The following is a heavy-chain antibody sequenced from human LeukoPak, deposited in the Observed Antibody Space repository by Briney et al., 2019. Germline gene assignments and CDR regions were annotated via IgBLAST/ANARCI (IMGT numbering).Heavy chain of an antibody. Sequence: GGSLRLSCAASGFIFNKFWMSWVRQAPGKGLEWVANINQDGSERYYVVSVKGRITISRDNAENSLFLQMNSLRAEDTAVYYCARGLGSARPADNWGQGTLITVSS. V-gene: IGHV3-7*01. CDR1: GFIFNKFW. CDR2: INQDGSER. D-gene: IGHD6-6*01. CDR3: ARGLGSARPADN. J-gene: IGHJ4*02.